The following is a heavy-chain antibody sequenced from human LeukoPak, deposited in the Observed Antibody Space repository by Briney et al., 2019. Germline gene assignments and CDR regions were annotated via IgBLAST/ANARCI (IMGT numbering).Heavy chain of an antibody. V-gene: IGHV1-2*02. CDR1: GYTFTGYY. D-gene: IGHD1-26*01. CDR2: INPNSGGT. Sequence: SVKVSCKASGYTFTGYYMHWVRQAPGQGLEWMGWINPNSGGTIYTHKFQGRGTMTRDTSISTAYMELSRLRSDDTAVYYCARDPGSGSSFDYWGQGTLVTVSS. J-gene: IGHJ4*02. CDR3: ARDPGSGSSFDY.